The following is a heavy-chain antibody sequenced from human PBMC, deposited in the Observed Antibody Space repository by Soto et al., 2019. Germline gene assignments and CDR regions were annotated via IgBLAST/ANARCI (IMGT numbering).Heavy chain of an antibody. Sequence: SETLSLTCTVSGGSISSVDHYWSWIRQPPGKGLEWMGYIYHSGSTHYNPSLNSRLTISIDTSTNRFSLNLTSVTAADTAVYFCARLRWETENNWFDPWGQGALVTVSS. CDR3: ARLRWETENNWFDP. CDR1: GGSISSVDHY. CDR2: IYHSGST. V-gene: IGHV4-30-4*01. J-gene: IGHJ5*02. D-gene: IGHD1-26*01.